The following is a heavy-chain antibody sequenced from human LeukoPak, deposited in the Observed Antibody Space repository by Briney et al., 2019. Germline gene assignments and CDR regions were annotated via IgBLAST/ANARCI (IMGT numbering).Heavy chain of an antibody. CDR3: LRSGIAAAGDDY. Sequence: PGGSLRLSCAASGFTFSTFNMNWVRQAPGKGLEWVPSITSSGSHIYYEDSVKGRFTISRDNAKNSLYLQMSSLRAEDTAVYYCLRSGIAAAGDDYWGQGALVTVSS. D-gene: IGHD6-25*01. CDR1: GFTFSTFN. J-gene: IGHJ4*02. CDR2: ITSSGSHI. V-gene: IGHV3-21*01.